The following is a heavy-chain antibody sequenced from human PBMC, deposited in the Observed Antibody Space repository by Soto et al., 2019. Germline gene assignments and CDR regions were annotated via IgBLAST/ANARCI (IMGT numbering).Heavy chain of an antibody. Sequence: GESLKISCKGSGYSFTSYWIGWVRQMPGKGLERMGIIYPGDSDTRYSPSFQGQVTISADKSISTAYLQWSSLKASDTAMYYCARCYYDSSGYDSYYYGMDVWGQGTTVTVSS. V-gene: IGHV5-51*01. CDR1: GYSFTSYW. J-gene: IGHJ6*02. CDR2: IYPGDSDT. CDR3: ARCYYDSSGYDSYYYGMDV. D-gene: IGHD3-22*01.